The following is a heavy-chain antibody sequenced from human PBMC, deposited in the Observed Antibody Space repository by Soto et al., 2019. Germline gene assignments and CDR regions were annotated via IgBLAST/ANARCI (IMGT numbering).Heavy chain of an antibody. CDR3: AKDSDYYDTLPTLIAPHPFDY. CDR2: ISGSGGST. J-gene: IGHJ4*02. CDR1: GFTFSSYA. D-gene: IGHD3-22*01. V-gene: IGHV3-23*01. Sequence: PGGSLRLSCAASGFTFSSYAMSWVRQAPGKGLEWVSAISGSGGSTYYADSVKGRFTISRDNSKNTLYLQMNSLRAEDTAVYYCAKDSDYYDTLPTLIAPHPFDYWGQGTLVTVSS.